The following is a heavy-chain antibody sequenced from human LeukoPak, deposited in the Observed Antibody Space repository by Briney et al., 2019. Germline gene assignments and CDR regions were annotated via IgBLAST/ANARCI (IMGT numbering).Heavy chain of an antibody. Sequence: SETLSLTCTVSGGSISSSSYYWGWIRQPPGKGLEWIGSIYYSGSTYYNPSLKSRVTISVDTSKNQFSLKLSSVTAADTAVYYCARAYYYGSGSYYNVGPYYYYYYMDVWGKGTTVTVSS. J-gene: IGHJ6*03. CDR1: GGSISSSSYY. CDR3: ARAYYYGSGSYYNVGPYYYYYYMDV. D-gene: IGHD3-10*01. V-gene: IGHV4-39*07. CDR2: IYYSGST.